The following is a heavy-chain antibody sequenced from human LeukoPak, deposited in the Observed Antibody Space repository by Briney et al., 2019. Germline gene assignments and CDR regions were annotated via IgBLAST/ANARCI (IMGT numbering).Heavy chain of an antibody. CDR2: INPNSGGT. CDR3: ARDANPQWLECLFDY. D-gene: IGHD6-19*01. Sequence: ASVKVSCKASGYTFTGYYMHWVRQAPGQGLEWMGWINPNSGGTNYAQKFQGRVTMTRDTSISTAYMELSGLRSDDTAVYYCARDANPQWLECLFDYWGQGTLVTVSS. V-gene: IGHV1-2*02. J-gene: IGHJ4*02. CDR1: GYTFTGYY.